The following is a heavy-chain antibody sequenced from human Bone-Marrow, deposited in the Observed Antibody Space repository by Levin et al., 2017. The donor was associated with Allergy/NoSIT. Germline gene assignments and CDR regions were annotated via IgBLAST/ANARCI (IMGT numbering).Heavy chain of an antibody. J-gene: IGHJ4*02. V-gene: IGHV3-64*01. CDR3: ARVNTGHGYYFDY. CDR1: GFTFSSYA. Sequence: GESLKISCAASGFTFSSYAMHWVRQAPGKGLEYVSAISSNGGSTYYANSVKGRFTISRDNSKNTLYLQMGSLRAEEMAVYYCARVNTGHGYYFDYWGQGTLVTVS. CDR2: ISSNGGST. D-gene: IGHD1-14*01.